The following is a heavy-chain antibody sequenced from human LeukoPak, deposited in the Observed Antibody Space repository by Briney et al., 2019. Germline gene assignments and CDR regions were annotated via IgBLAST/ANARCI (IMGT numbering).Heavy chain of an antibody. D-gene: IGHD1-26*01. CDR3: ARLSVGSNWFDP. J-gene: IGHJ5*02. Sequence: PSETLSLTCTVSGGSISSLYWSWIRQPPGKGLEWIGYIYYSGSTNYNPFLKSRVTISVDTSKNQFSLKLSSVTAADTAVYYCARLSVGSNWFDPWGQGTLVTVSS. V-gene: IGHV4-59*08. CDR1: GGSISSLY. CDR2: IYYSGST.